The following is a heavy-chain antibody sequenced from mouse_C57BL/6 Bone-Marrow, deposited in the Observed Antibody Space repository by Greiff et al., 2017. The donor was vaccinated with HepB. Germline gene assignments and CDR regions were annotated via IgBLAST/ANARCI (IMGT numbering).Heavy chain of an antibody. D-gene: IGHD1-1*01. J-gene: IGHJ1*03. CDR2: IYPGSGST. Sequence: QVQLQQSGAELVKPGASVKMSCKASGYTFTSYWITWVKQRPGQGLEWIGDIYPGSGSTNYNEKFKSKATLTVDTSSSTAYMQLSSLTSEDSAVYYCARGVYYGSSYWYFDVWGTGTTVTVSS. CDR1: GYTFTSYW. V-gene: IGHV1-55*01. CDR3: ARGVYYGSSYWYFDV.